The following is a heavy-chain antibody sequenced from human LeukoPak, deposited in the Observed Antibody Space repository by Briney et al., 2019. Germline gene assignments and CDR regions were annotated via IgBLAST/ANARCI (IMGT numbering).Heavy chain of an antibody. CDR1: GYSFTNYW. CDR3: ARPTRTAYSSGWTPFDY. D-gene: IGHD6-19*01. V-gene: IGHV5-51*01. CDR2: IYAGDSDT. J-gene: IGHJ4*02. Sequence: GESLKSSCKGSGYSFTNYWIGWVRQMPGKGQEWLGIIYAGDSDTRYSPSFQGQVTISADKSISTAYLQWSSLKASDTAMYYCARPTRTAYSSGWTPFDYWGQGTLVTVSS.